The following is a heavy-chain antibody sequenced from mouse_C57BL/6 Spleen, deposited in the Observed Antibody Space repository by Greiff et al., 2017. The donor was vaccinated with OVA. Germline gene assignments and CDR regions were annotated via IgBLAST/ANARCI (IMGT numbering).Heavy chain of an antibody. Sequence: QVQLQQPGAELVMPGASVKLSCKASGYTFTSYWMHWVKQRPGQGLEWIGGIDHFDSFINYNHKFTVKSPLTVDKSSSTAYMQLSSLTSEATAVYYCARGGVYYYAMDYWGQGTSVTVSS. V-gene: IGHV1-69*01. CDR1: GYTFTSYW. CDR2: IDHFDSFI. J-gene: IGHJ4*01. CDR3: ARGGVYYYAMDY.